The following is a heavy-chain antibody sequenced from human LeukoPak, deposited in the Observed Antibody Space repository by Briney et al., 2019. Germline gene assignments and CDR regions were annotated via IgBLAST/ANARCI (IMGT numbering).Heavy chain of an antibody. J-gene: IGHJ4*02. D-gene: IGHD6-13*01. Sequence: PPGGSLRPSCPASGLTFSSYAMSWVRKAPGKGLEWVSAISGSGGSTYYADSVKGRFTISRDNSKNTLYLQMNSLRAEDTAVYYCAKDLRIAAAGWGQGTLVTVSS. CDR3: AKDLRIAAAG. CDR1: GLTFSSYA. CDR2: ISGSGGST. V-gene: IGHV3-23*01.